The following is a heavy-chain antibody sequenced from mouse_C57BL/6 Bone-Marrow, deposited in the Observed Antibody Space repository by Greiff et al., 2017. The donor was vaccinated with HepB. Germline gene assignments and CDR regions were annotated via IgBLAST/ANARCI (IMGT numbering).Heavy chain of an antibody. V-gene: IGHV1-55*01. CDR3: ARAGDYGNYPHWYFDV. J-gene: IGHJ1*03. Sequence: QVQLQQPGAELVKPGASVKMSCKASGYTFTSYWITWVKQRPGQGLEWIGDIYPGSGSTNYNEKFKSKATLTVDTSSSTAYMQLSSLTSEDSAVYYCARAGDYGNYPHWYFDVWGTGTTVTVSS. D-gene: IGHD2-1*01. CDR2: IYPGSGST. CDR1: GYTFTSYW.